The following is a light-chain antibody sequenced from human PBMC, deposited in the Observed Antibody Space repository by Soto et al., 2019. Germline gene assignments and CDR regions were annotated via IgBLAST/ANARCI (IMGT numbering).Light chain of an antibody. V-gene: IGLV1-40*01. CDR3: QSYDTSLSAPV. CDR1: RSNIGAGYA. J-gene: IGLJ3*02. Sequence: QPVLTQPPSVSGAPGQRVTISCTGSRSNIGAGYAVHWYQQLPGTAPKLLIYDNTNRPSGVPDRFSASESGTSASLAITGLQSEDEADYYCQSYDTSLSAPVFGGGTKLTVL. CDR2: DNT.